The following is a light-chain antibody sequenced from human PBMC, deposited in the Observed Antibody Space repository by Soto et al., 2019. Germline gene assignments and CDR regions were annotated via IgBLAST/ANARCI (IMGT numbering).Light chain of an antibody. CDR1: QDIRGA. CDR3: QQFNTYPIT. Sequence: AIQLTQSPSSLSASVGDRVTITCRASQDIRGALAWYQQKPGKPPKLLIFDVSSLQSGVPSRFSGSGSGTDFTLTISSLQAEDFATYYWQQFNTYPITFSQGTRLEIK. CDR2: DVS. J-gene: IGKJ5*01. V-gene: IGKV1-13*02.